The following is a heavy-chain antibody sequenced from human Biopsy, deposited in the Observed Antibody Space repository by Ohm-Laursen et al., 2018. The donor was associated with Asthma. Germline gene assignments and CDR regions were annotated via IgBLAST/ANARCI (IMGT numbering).Heavy chain of an antibody. Sequence: GATVKISCKAPGGTFSNFAISWVRQAPGQGPEWLGGIMTVFGTTNYAQKFQGRVTITADESTSTAYMEVTSLRSEGTAIYYCARCQVGYSSGWSLLLKKIYYSGMDVWGQGTAVTVSS. D-gene: IGHD6-19*01. V-gene: IGHV1-69*13. CDR1: GGTFSNFA. CDR2: IMTVFGTT. J-gene: IGHJ6*02. CDR3: ARCQVGYSSGWSLLLKKIYYSGMDV.